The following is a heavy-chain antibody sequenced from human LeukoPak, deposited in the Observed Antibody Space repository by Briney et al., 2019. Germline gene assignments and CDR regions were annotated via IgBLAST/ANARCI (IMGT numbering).Heavy chain of an antibody. Sequence: PSETLSLTCSVSGGSISSGSYYWGWIRQPPGKGLEWIGFIYYSGSTYYNPSLKSRVSISVDTSKQHFSLKLTSVTAADTAVYYCARHESHYHYYMDVWGKGTTVTVSS. CDR2: IYYSGST. CDR3: ARHESHYHYYMDV. V-gene: IGHV4-39*01. J-gene: IGHJ6*03. CDR1: GGSISSGSYY.